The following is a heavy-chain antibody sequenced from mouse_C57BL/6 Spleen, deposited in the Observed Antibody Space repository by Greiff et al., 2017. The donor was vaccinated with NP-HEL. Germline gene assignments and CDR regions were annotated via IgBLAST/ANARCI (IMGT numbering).Heavy chain of an antibody. J-gene: IGHJ3*01. CDR1: GYAFSSSW. D-gene: IGHD1-1*02. Sequence: VQLQESGPELVKPGASVKISCKASGYAFSSSWINWVKQRPGKGLEWIGRIYPGDGDTNYNGKFKGKATLTADKSSSTAYMQLSSLTSGDSAVYCCARGNPWFAYWGQGTLGTVSA. CDR2: IYPGDGDT. V-gene: IGHV1-82*01. CDR3: ARGNPWFAY.